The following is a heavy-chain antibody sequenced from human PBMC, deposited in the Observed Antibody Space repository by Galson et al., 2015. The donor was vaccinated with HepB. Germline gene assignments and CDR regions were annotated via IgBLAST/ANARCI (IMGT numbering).Heavy chain of an antibody. CDR2: IIPIFGTA. J-gene: IGHJ4*02. Sequence: SVKVSCKASGGTFSSYAISWVRQAPGQGLEWMGGIIPIFGTANYAQKFQGRVTITADESTSTAYMELRSLRSEDTAVYYCARDDLVAGLFFSWGQGTLVTVSS. D-gene: IGHD2-8*02. CDR1: GGTFSSYA. V-gene: IGHV1-69*13. CDR3: ARDDLVAGLFFS.